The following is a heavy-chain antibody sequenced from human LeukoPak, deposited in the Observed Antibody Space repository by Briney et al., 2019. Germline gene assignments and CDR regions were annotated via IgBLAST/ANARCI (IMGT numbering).Heavy chain of an antibody. Sequence: TGGSLRLSCAASGFTFSTYGMHWVRQAPGKGLEWVAFIRYDGSNKYYADSVKGRFTISRDNSKNTVSLQMNSLRAEDTAVYYCAEDYGGYGYSTDYWGQGTLVTVSS. CDR1: GFTFSTYG. V-gene: IGHV3-30*02. D-gene: IGHD5-18*01. CDR3: AEDYGGYGYSTDY. CDR2: IRYDGSNK. J-gene: IGHJ4*02.